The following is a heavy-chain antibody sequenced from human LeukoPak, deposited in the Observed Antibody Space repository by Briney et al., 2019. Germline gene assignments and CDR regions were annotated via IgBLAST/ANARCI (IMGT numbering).Heavy chain of an antibody. Sequence: GGSLRLSCAASGFTFSHYWMGWVRQAPGKVLEWVANIKHDGNENHYVDSVEGRFTISRDNAEKSLYLQMNSLRAEDTAVYYCARVNYYAWDYWGQGTLVTVSS. D-gene: IGHD3-22*01. CDR2: IKHDGNEN. J-gene: IGHJ4*02. CDR3: ARVNYYAWDY. V-gene: IGHV3-7*01. CDR1: GFTFSHYW.